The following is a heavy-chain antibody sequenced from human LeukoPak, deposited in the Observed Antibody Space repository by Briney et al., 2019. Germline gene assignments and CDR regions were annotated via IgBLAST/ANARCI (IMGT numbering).Heavy chain of an antibody. CDR3: ARDRRAGPIIVLMVESHGEEFDY. D-gene: IGHD2-8*01. CDR1: GFTFSTYS. CDR2: ISSSSSYI. V-gene: IGHV3-21*01. J-gene: IGHJ4*02. Sequence: PGGSLRLSCAASGFTFSTYSMNWVRQAPGKGLEWVSSISSSSSYIYYADSVKGRFTISRDNAKNSLSLQMNSLRAEDTAVYYCARDRRAGPIIVLMVESHGEEFDYWGQGTLVTVSS.